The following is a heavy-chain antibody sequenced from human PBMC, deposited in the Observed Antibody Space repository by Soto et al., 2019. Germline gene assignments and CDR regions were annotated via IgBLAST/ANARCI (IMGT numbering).Heavy chain of an antibody. J-gene: IGHJ3*02. CDR1: GFTFSSHG. Sequence: PGGSLRLSCAALGFTFSSHGMHRVRQAPGKGLEWVAVIWYDGSNKYYADSVKGRFTISRDNSKNTLYLQMNSLRAEDTAVYYCARERAYCGGDCQEPDAFDIWGQGTMVTVSS. CDR3: ARERAYCGGDCQEPDAFDI. D-gene: IGHD2-21*01. V-gene: IGHV3-33*08. CDR2: IWYDGSNK.